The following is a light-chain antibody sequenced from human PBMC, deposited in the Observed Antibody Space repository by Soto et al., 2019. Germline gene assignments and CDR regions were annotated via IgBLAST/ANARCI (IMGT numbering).Light chain of an antibody. Sequence: DIQMTQSPSTLSGSVVDIVTITCRAIQSISMWLAWYQQKPGKAPKLLIYKSSTLKSGVPSMFSGSGSGTEFTLTIISLQPDDFATYYCQHYNNYSEAFGQGTKVDIK. J-gene: IGKJ1*01. CDR2: KSS. CDR3: QHYNNYSEA. V-gene: IGKV1-5*03. CDR1: QSISMW.